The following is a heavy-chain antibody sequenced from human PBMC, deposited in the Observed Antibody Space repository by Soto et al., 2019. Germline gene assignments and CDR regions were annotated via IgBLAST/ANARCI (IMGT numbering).Heavy chain of an antibody. V-gene: IGHV1-18*04. CDR2: ISACNGNT. CDR3: AREAMAQGAFDI. CDR1: GYTFTSYG. J-gene: IGHJ3*02. Sequence: ASVKVSCKASGYTFTSYGISWVRQAPGQGLEWMGWISACNGNTNYAQKLQGRVTMTTDTSTSTAYMELRSLRSDDTAVYYCAREAMAQGAFDIWGQGTMVTVSS.